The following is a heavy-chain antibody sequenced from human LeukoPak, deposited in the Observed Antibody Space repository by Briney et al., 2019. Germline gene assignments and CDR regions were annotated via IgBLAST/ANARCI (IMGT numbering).Heavy chain of an antibody. CDR3: ARERIAVAGFNWFDP. V-gene: IGHV3-30-3*01. Sequence: GGSLRLSCAASGFTFSSYAMHWVRQAPGKGLEWVAVISYDGSNKYYADSVKGRFTISRDNSKNTLYLQMNSLRAEDTAVCYCARERIAVAGFNWFDPWGQGTLVTVSS. D-gene: IGHD6-19*01. J-gene: IGHJ5*02. CDR1: GFTFSSYA. CDR2: ISYDGSNK.